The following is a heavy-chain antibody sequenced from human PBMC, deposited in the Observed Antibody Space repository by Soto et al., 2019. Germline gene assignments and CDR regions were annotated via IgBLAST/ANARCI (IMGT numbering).Heavy chain of an antibody. V-gene: IGHV4-61*01. D-gene: IGHD6-19*01. CDR3: ARDLGVAGTRYFDH. CDR2: VYYSGST. CDR1: GGSVSSGSYY. J-gene: IGHJ2*01. Sequence: SETLSLTCTVSGGSVSSGSYYWSWIRQPPGKGLEWIGYVYYSGSTNNNPSLKSRVTISVDTSKNQFSLKLSSVTAADTAVYYCARDLGVAGTRYFDHWGRGTLVTVSS.